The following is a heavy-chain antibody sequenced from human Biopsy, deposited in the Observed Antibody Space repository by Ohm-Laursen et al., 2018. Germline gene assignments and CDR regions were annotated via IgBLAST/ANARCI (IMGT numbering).Heavy chain of an antibody. V-gene: IGHV4-59*11. Sequence: TLSLTCTVSGGSFTGHYWTWIRQPPGKGLEWIGHISHTGYTSYKSSLKSRVTISLDTSRKHFSLRLTSLAAADTTVYYCARGSNEYGGLYFPHWGQGTLVTVSS. D-gene: IGHD4-23*01. CDR3: ARGSNEYGGLYFPH. CDR2: ISHTGYT. J-gene: IGHJ1*01. CDR1: GGSFTGHY.